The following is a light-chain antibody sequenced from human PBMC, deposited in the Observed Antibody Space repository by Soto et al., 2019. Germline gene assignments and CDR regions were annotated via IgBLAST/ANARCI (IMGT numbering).Light chain of an antibody. Sequence: QSAPTQPASVSGSPGQSITISCTGTSNDVGGYDYVSWYQQHPGKAPKLMIYEVSNRPSGVSNRFSGSKSGNTASLTISGLQAEDEADYYCCSYTSSSALVKFGGGTKLTVL. J-gene: IGLJ3*02. CDR2: EVS. V-gene: IGLV2-14*01. CDR1: SNDVGGYDY. CDR3: CSYTSSSALVK.